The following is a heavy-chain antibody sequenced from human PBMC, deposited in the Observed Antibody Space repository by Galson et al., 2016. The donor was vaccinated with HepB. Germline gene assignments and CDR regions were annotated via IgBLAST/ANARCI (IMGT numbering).Heavy chain of an antibody. D-gene: IGHD2-15*01. CDR3: ARDHGYCSGGSCSYYFDY. J-gene: IGHJ4*02. CDR2: IYSGGST. CDR1: GFTVSSNY. V-gene: IGHV3-53*01. Sequence: SLRLSCAASGFTVSSNYMSWVRQAPGKGLEWVSVIYSGGSTYYADSVKGRFTISRDNSKNTLYLQMNSLRAEDTAVYYCARDHGYCSGGSCSYYFDYWGQGTLVTVSS.